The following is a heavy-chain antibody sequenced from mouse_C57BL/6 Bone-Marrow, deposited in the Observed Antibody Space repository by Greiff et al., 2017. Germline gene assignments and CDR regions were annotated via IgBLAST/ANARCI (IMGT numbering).Heavy chain of an antibody. Sequence: QVQLKQPGAELVMPGASVKLSCKASGYTFTSYWMHWVKQRPGQGLEWIGEIDPSDSYTNYNQKFKGKSTLTVDKSSSTAYMQLSSLTSKDSAVYYCARSLTTVVAPMDYWGQGTSV. CDR2: IDPSDSYT. CDR1: GYTFTSYW. V-gene: IGHV1-69*01. CDR3: ARSLTTVVAPMDY. J-gene: IGHJ4*01. D-gene: IGHD1-1*01.